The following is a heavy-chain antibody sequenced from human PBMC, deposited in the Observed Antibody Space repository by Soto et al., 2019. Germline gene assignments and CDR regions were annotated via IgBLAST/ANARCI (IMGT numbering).Heavy chain of an antibody. J-gene: IGHJ4*02. Sequence: SETLSLTCSVSGGSISTYYWSWIRQPPGKGLEWIGYVDYSGSTYYKPSLKSRLTMSLDTSKNQFSLKLRFVTAADTAVYYCARSLGLGALDHRGLGTLVTVSS. CDR3: ARSLGLGALDH. D-gene: IGHD3-16*01. CDR1: GGSISTYY. V-gene: IGHV4-59*01. CDR2: VDYSGST.